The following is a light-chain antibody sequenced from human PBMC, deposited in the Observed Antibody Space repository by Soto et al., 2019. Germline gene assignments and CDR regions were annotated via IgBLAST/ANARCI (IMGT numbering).Light chain of an antibody. J-gene: IGLJ2*01. CDR1: SGHSTYA. V-gene: IGLV4-69*01. CDR2: LNSDGSH. Sequence: QLVLTQSPSASASLGASVKLTGTLSSGHSTYAIAWHQQQPDKGPRYLMKLNSDGSHSKGDGIPDRFSGSSSGAERHLTISSLQSEDEADYYCQTWGTAIHDVIFGGGTKLTVL. CDR3: QTWGTAIHDVI.